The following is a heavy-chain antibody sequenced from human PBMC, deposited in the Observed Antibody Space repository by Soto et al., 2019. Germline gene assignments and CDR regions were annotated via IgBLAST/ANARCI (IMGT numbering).Heavy chain of an antibody. CDR3: ASNSYRT. J-gene: IGHJ1*01. CDR1: GGSISGSSYY. CDR2: IYYSGST. V-gene: IGHV4-39*01. Sequence: SETLSLTCSVSGGSISGSSYYWGWIRQPPGKGLEWIGSIYYSGSTYYSPSLKSRVTVSVDTAKNQFSLNLSSVTAADTAVYYCASNSYRTWGQGILVTVSS. D-gene: IGHD2-21*01.